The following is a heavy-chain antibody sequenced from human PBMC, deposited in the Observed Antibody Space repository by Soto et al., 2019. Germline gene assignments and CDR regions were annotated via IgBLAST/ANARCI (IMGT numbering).Heavy chain of an antibody. V-gene: IGHV4-39*01. J-gene: IGHJ6*02. Sequence: QLQLQESGPGLVKPSETLSLTCTVSGGSISSSSYYWGWIRQPPGKGLEWIGSIYYSGSTYYNPSLKSRVTISVDTSKNQFSLKLSSVTAADTAVYYCARHSGYDYDYYYYYGMDVWGQGTTVTVSS. CDR2: IYYSGST. CDR3: ARHSGYDYDYYYYYGMDV. D-gene: IGHD5-12*01. CDR1: GGSISSSSYY.